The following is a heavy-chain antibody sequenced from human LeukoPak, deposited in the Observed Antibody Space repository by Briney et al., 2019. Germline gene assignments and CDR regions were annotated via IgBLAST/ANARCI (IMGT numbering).Heavy chain of an antibody. Sequence: GGSLRLSCVASGFSFNNYRMTWVRQAPGRGLEWVANIKQDGSEKQYVDSVKGRFAISRDNAKKSLYLQINTLRAEDTAVYYCVRGPHIAATSYWGQGTLVTVSS. V-gene: IGHV3-7*03. CDR3: VRGPHIAATSY. J-gene: IGHJ4*02. CDR1: GFSFNNYR. CDR2: IKQDGSEK. D-gene: IGHD6-25*01.